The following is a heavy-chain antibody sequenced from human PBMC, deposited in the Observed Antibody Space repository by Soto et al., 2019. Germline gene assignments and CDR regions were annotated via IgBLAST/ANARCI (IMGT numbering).Heavy chain of an antibody. CDR2: LSPYNGNT. Sequence: QVQLVQSGAEVKKPGASVKVSCKASGYTYTNYGITWVRQVPGQGLEWVGWLSPYNGNTNYAQKLLGRVTMTTDTATSTAYRELRSLRSDDTAVYYCVRGGAAPRLIHWFDPWGQGTLVTVSS. V-gene: IGHV1-18*01. CDR1: GYTYTNYG. J-gene: IGHJ5*02. D-gene: IGHD6-13*01. CDR3: VRGGAAPRLIHWFDP.